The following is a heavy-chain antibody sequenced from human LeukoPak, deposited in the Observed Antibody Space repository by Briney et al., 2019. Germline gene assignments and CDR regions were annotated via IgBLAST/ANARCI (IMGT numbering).Heavy chain of an antibody. V-gene: IGHV4-4*02. CDR3: AKVGVPAAPYFDY. D-gene: IGHD2-2*01. J-gene: IGHJ4*02. Sequence: PSETLSLTCTVSGASVSRNWWSWVRQPPGKGLEWIGEIHHSGGTNYNPSLKSRVTMSLDNSNNHFSLKLSSVTAADTAVYYCAKVGVPAAPYFDYWGQGTLVTVSS. CDR1: GASVSRNW. CDR2: IHHSGGT.